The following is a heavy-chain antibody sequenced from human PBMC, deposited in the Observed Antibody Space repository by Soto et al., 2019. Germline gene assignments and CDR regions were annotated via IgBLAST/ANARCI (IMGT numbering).Heavy chain of an antibody. Sequence: ASVKVSCKVSGYTLTELSMHWVRQAPGKGLEWMGGFDPEDGETIYAQKFQGRVTMTEDTSTDTAYMELSSLRSEDTAVYYCATVGYDYIWGSYRPRGFEPWGQGTLVSVSS. CDR2: FDPEDGET. J-gene: IGHJ5*02. D-gene: IGHD3-16*02. CDR1: GYTLTELS. V-gene: IGHV1-24*01. CDR3: ATVGYDYIWGSYRPRGFEP.